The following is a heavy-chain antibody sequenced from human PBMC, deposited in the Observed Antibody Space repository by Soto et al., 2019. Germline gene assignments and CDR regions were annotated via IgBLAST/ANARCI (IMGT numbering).Heavy chain of an antibody. Sequence: QVQLVQSGAEVKKPGASVKVSYKASGYTFTSYGISWVRQAPGQGLEWMGWISTYNGNTNYAQKLQGRVTMTTDTSTSTAYMELRSLRSDDTAVYYCARVDYDILTEYWYFDLWGRGTLVTVSS. CDR1: GYTFTSYG. J-gene: IGHJ2*01. CDR2: ISTYNGNT. CDR3: ARVDYDILTEYWYFDL. D-gene: IGHD3-9*01. V-gene: IGHV1-18*01.